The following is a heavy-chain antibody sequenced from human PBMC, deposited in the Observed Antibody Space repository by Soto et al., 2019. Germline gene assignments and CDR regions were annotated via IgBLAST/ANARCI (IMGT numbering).Heavy chain of an antibody. CDR3: ARTPLHYGEHDMFQDY. CDR2: INHSGST. CDR1: GGSFSGYY. J-gene: IGHJ4*02. V-gene: IGHV4-34*01. Sequence: PSETLSLTCAVYGGSFSGYYWSWIRQPPGKGLEWIGEINHSGSTNYNPSLKSRVTISVDTSKNQFSLKLSSVTAADTAVYYCARTPLHYGEHDMFQDYWGQGTLVTVSS. D-gene: IGHD4-17*01.